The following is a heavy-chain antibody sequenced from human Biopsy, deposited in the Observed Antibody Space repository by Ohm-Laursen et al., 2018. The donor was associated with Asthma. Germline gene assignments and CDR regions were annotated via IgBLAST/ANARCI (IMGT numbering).Heavy chain of an antibody. CDR1: GFAVSRDY. V-gene: IGHV3-30-3*01. J-gene: IGHJ5*02. CDR2: ISYDGSSI. Sequence: SSLRLSCAASGFAVSRDYMFWVRQAPGKGLEWVAVISYDGSSIYYADSVKGRFTISRDNSKNTLSLQMNSLTAEDTAVYYCAKDGRGGTPDNWFDPWGQGILVTVSS. CDR3: AKDGRGGTPDNWFDP. D-gene: IGHD1-7*01.